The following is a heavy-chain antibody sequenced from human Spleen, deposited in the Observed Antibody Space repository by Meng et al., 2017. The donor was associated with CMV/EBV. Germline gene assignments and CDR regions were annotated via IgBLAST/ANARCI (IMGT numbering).Heavy chain of an antibody. D-gene: IGHD2-15*01. V-gene: IGHV3-30*04. CDR1: GFTFSSYA. Sequence: GESLKISCAASGFTFSSYAMHWVRQAPGKGLEWVAVISYDGSNKYYADYVKGRFTISRDNSKNTLYLQMNSLRAEDTAVYYCAKSIVVVVAASYFDYWGQGTVVTVSS. J-gene: IGHJ4*02. CDR2: ISYDGSNK. CDR3: AKSIVVVVAASYFDY.